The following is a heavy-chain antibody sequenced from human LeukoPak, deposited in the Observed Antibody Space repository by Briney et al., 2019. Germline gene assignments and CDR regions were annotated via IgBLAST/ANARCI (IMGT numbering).Heavy chain of an antibody. J-gene: IGHJ3*02. Sequence: GGSLRLSCAASGFTVSSNYMSWVRQAPGKGLEWVSVIYSGGSTYYADSVKGRFTISRDNSKNTLYLQMNRLRADDTAVYYCARARATVTRISSFDIWGQGTMVTVSS. V-gene: IGHV3-53*05. CDR2: IYSGGST. D-gene: IGHD4-17*01. CDR3: ARARATVTRISSFDI. CDR1: GFTVSSNY.